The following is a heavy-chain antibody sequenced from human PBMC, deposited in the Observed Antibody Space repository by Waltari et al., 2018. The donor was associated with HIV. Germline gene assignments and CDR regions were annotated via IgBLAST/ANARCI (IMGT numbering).Heavy chain of an antibody. CDR3: ARGDHDYSKVLGNWFDP. CDR1: GGSFSGYY. V-gene: IGHV4-34*01. D-gene: IGHD4-4*01. CDR2: INHRGST. Sequence: QVQLQQWGAGLLKPSETLHPTSAVYGGSFSGYYWSWIRQPHGKGLEWIGEINHRGSTNYNPSLKSRVTISVDTSKNQFSLKLSSVTAADTAVYYCARGDHDYSKVLGNWFDPWGQGTLVTVSS. J-gene: IGHJ5*02.